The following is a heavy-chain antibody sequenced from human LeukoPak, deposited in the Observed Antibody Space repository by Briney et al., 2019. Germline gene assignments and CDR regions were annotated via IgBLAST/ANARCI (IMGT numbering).Heavy chain of an antibody. Sequence: GGSLRLSCAASGFTFSTYWMSWVRQVPGKGLEWVANMKQDGSERYYVDSVKGRFTISRDNAKNSLYLQMNSLRAEDTAVYYCARSLAAGFDIWGQGTVVIVSS. J-gene: IGHJ3*02. CDR3: ARSLAAGFDI. CDR1: GFTFSTYW. CDR2: MKQDGSER. D-gene: IGHD6-25*01. V-gene: IGHV3-7*04.